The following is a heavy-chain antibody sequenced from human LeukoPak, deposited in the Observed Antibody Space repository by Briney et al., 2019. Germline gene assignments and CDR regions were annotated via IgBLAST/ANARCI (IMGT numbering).Heavy chain of an antibody. J-gene: IGHJ4*02. V-gene: IGHV3-23*01. Sequence: GGSLRLSCAASGFTFSSYAMSWVRQAPGKGLEWVSAISGSGGSTYYADSVKGRFTISRDNSKNTLYLQMNGLRAEDTAVYYCAKASWYPTPGSRGLDYWGQGTLVTVSS. D-gene: IGHD6-13*01. CDR1: GFTFSSYA. CDR2: ISGSGGST. CDR3: AKASWYPTPGSRGLDY.